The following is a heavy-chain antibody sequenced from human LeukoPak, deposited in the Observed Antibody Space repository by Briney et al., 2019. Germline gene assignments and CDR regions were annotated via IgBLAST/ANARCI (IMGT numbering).Heavy chain of an antibody. V-gene: IGHV4-34*01. J-gene: IGHJ3*02. Sequence: SETLSLTCAVYDGSFSGYYWSWIRQPPGKGLEWIGEINHSGSTNYNPSLKSRVTISVDTSKNQFSLKLSSVTAADTAVYYCARAAPGYCSSTSCATPSDAFDIWGQGTMVTVSS. CDR2: INHSGST. CDR1: DGSFSGYY. CDR3: ARAAPGYCSSTSCATPSDAFDI. D-gene: IGHD2-2*01.